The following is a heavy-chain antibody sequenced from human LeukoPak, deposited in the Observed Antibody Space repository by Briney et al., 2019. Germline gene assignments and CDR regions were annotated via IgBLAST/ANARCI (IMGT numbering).Heavy chain of an antibody. CDR2: ITSSSSYI. Sequence: GGSLRLSCAASGFTFSTYNMNWVRHAPGKGLEWISSITSSSSYIYYADSVKGRFTISRDNAKNSLYLQMSSLSPDDTAVYFCARDPYSGNYGNYYYYYMDVWGKGTTVTVSS. CDR3: ARDPYSGNYGNYYYYYMDV. V-gene: IGHV3-21*06. J-gene: IGHJ6*03. CDR1: GFTFSTYN. D-gene: IGHD1-26*01.